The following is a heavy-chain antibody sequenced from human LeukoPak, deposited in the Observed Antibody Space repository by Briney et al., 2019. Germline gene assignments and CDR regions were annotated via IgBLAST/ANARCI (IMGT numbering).Heavy chain of an antibody. CDR2: IGTAGDT. Sequence: GGSLGLSCAASGFTFSSYDMHWVRQATGKGLEWVSAIGTAGDTYYPGSVKGRFTISRENAKNSLYLQMNSLRAGDTAVYYCARAKREYYYDSSGYYPYYFDYWGQGTLVTVSP. CDR3: ARAKREYYYDSSGYYPYYFDY. D-gene: IGHD3-22*01. J-gene: IGHJ4*02. V-gene: IGHV3-13*01. CDR1: GFTFSSYD.